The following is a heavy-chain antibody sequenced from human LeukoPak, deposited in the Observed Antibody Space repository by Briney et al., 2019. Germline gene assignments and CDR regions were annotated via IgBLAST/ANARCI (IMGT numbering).Heavy chain of an antibody. V-gene: IGHV1-24*01. CDR3: ATGNPHIVVVPAATWDYYFDY. J-gene: IGHJ4*02. CDR2: FDPEDGET. CDR1: GYTLTELS. D-gene: IGHD2-2*01. Sequence: ASVKVSCKVSGYTLTELSMHWVRQAPGKGLEWMGGFDPEDGETIYAQKFQGRVTMTEDTSTDTACMELSSLRSEDTAVYYCATGNPHIVVVPAATWDYYFDYWGQGTLVTVSS.